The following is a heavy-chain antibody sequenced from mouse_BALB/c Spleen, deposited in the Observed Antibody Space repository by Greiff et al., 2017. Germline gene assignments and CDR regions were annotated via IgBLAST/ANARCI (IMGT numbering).Heavy chain of an antibody. V-gene: IGHV5-17*02. D-gene: IGHD1-1*01. J-gene: IGHJ4*01. CDR3: ARSGTVGDLYAMDY. CDR1: GFTFSSFG. CDR2: ISSGSSTI. Sequence: EVQLVESGGGLVQPGGSRKLSCAASGFTFSSFGMHWVRQAPEKGLEWVAYISSGSSTIYYADTVKGRFTISRDNPKNTLFLQMTSLRSEDTAMYDCARSGTVGDLYAMDYWGQGTSVTVAS.